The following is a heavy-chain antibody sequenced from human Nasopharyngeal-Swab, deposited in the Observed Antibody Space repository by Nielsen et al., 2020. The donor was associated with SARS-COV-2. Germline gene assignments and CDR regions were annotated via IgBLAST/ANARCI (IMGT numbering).Heavy chain of an antibody. Sequence: ESLKISCSVSGGSISSSSYYWGWIRQPPGKGLEWIGSIYYSGGTYYNPSLKSRVTISIDTSKNHFSLKLSSVTAADTAVYYCAREGRGIAAPGLDYWGQGTLVTVSS. V-gene: IGHV4-39*07. J-gene: IGHJ4*02. D-gene: IGHD6-13*01. CDR2: IYYSGGT. CDR3: AREGRGIAAPGLDY. CDR1: GGSISSSSYY.